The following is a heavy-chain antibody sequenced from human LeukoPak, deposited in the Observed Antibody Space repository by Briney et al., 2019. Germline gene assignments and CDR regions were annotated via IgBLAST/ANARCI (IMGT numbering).Heavy chain of an antibody. D-gene: IGHD3-22*01. CDR3: AKAVGSSGYFSRDAFDI. Sequence: GGSLRLSCEASGFTFSSYAMNWVRQAPGKGLEWVSVISNSGGSTYYADSVKGRFTISRDNSKNTLYLQMNSLRAEDTAIYYCAKAVGSSGYFSRDAFDIWGQGTMVTVSS. CDR1: GFTFSSYA. CDR2: ISNSGGST. V-gene: IGHV3-23*01. J-gene: IGHJ3*02.